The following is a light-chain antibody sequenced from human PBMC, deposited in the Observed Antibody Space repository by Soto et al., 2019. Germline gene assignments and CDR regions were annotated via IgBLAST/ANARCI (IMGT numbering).Light chain of an antibody. J-gene: IGKJ2*01. Sequence: DIGMTQSPSTVSASVGDSVTITCRASQTVGTWLAWHQQKPGKAPKVLIYDASSLQSGVPSRFSGHGSGTDFTLTISSLQPDDSAIYYCQQYKTYTTFGQGTKVDIK. CDR1: QTVGTW. CDR2: DAS. V-gene: IGKV1-5*01. CDR3: QQYKTYTT.